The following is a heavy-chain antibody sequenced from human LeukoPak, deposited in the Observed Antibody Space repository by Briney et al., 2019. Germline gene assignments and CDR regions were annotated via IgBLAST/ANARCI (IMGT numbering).Heavy chain of an antibody. CDR2: ISSGGSYM. CDR3: ARGDKSSGWYFFDY. CDR1: GFTFSSFS. J-gene: IGHJ4*02. D-gene: IGHD6-19*01. V-gene: IGHV3-21*01. Sequence: GGSLRLSCAASGFTFSSFSMNWVRQAPGKGLEWVSSISSGGSYMYYADSVKGRFTISRDNAKNSLYLQMNSLRAEDTAVYYCARGDKSSGWYFFDYWGQGTLVTVSS.